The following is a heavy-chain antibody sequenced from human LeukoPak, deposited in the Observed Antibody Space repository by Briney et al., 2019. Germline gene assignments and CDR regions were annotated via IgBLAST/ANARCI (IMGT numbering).Heavy chain of an antibody. CDR3: ASDVGYCSGGSCYYFDY. V-gene: IGHV4-39*07. CDR1: GGSISSSSYY. J-gene: IGHJ4*02. Sequence: PSETLSLTCTVSGGSISSSSYYWGWIRQPPGKGLEWIGSIYYSGSTYYNPSLKSRVTISVDTSKNQFSLKLSSVTAADTAVYYCASDVGYCSGGSCYYFDYWGQGTLVTVSS. CDR2: IYYSGST. D-gene: IGHD2-15*01.